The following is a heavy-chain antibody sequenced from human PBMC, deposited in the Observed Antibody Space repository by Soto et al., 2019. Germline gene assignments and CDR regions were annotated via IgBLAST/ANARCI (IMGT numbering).Heavy chain of an antibody. CDR2: INHSGST. D-gene: IGHD2-15*01. CDR1: GGSFSGYY. J-gene: IGHJ6*02. Sequence: SETLSLTCAVYGGSFSGYYWSWIRQPPGKGLEWIGEINHSGSTNYNPSLKSRVTISVDTSKNQFSLKLSSVTAADTVVYYCARVMKDIVVVVAAPQVHNYYVMNVWAQGTTVTVSS. CDR3: ARVMKDIVVVVAAPQVHNYYVMNV. V-gene: IGHV4-34*01.